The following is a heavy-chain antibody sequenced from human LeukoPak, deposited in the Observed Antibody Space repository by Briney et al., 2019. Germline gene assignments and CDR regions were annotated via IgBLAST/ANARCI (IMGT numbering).Heavy chain of an antibody. J-gene: IGHJ4*02. D-gene: IGHD1-26*01. V-gene: IGHV3-74*01. Sequence: LPGGSLRLSCAASGFTFSDFWMHWVRQGPEKRLVWVARIRTDGGVTDYADSVKGRFTISRDNTKSTLYLQMNSLRVEDTAVYYCTRSLYSGTNSDYWGQGTLVTVSS. CDR2: IRTDGGVT. CDR1: GFTFSDFW. CDR3: TRSLYSGTNSDY.